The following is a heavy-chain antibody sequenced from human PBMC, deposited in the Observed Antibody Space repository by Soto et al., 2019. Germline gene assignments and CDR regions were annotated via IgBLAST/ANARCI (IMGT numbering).Heavy chain of an antibody. V-gene: IGHV4-4*07. CDR3: ARVAFSYFGMDV. D-gene: IGHD3-3*02. CDR2: VFSSGST. CDR1: GGAISSYY. J-gene: IGHJ6*02. Sequence: SETLSLTCSVPGGAISSYYWSWVRQPAGKGLEWIGRVFSSGSTNYNASLKSRVSMSIDTSKNEVSLTLRSVTAADTAVYYCARVAFSYFGMDVWGPGTTVTVS.